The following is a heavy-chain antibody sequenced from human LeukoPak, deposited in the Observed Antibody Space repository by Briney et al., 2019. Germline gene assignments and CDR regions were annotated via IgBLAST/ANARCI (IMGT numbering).Heavy chain of an antibody. D-gene: IGHD6-13*01. J-gene: IGHJ6*02. CDR2: IIPILGIA. CDR3: AIKQLGYSSSWYGHYYYGMDV. CDR1: GGTFSSYA. V-gene: IGHV1-69*04. Sequence: GASVKVSCKASGGTFSSYAISWVRQAPGQGLEWMGRIIPILGIANYAQKFQGRVTITADGSTSTAYMELSSLRSEDTAVYYCAIKQLGYSSSWYGHYYYGMDVWGQGTTVTVSS.